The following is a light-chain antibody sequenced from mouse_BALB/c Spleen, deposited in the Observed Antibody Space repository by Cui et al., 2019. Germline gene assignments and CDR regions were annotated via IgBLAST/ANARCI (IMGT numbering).Light chain of an antibody. CDR2: NAK. CDR3: KQAYDVPWT. CDR1: ENIYYS. V-gene: IGKV12-38*01. Sequence: DIQMTQSPASLAASVGETVTITCRASENIYYSLAWYQQKQGKSPQLLIYNAKSLEDGVPSRFSGSGSGTQYSMKINSMQPEDTATYFCKQAYDVPWTFGGGTKLEIK. J-gene: IGKJ1*01.